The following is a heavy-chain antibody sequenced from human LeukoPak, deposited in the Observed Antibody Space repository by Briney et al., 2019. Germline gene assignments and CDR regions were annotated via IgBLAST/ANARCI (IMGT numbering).Heavy chain of an antibody. J-gene: IGHJ3*02. V-gene: IGHV4-61*02. D-gene: IGHD3-10*01. CDR1: GGSISSGSYY. CDR2: IYTSGST. Sequence: SETLSLTCTVSGGSISSGSYYWRWIRQPAGKGLEWIGRIYTSGSTNYNPSLKSRVTISVDTSKNQFSLKLSSVTAADTAVYYCARESPLLWGAFDIWGQGTMVTVSS. CDR3: ARESPLLWGAFDI.